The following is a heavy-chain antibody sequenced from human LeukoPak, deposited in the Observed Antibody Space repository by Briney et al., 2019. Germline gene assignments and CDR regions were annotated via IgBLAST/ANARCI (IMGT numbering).Heavy chain of an antibody. V-gene: IGHV1-69*13. J-gene: IGHJ5*02. CDR2: IIPIFGTA. D-gene: IGHD5-24*01. CDR1: GYTFTSYG. Sequence: GASVKVSCKASGYTFTSYGISWVRQAPGQGLEWMGGIIPIFGTANYAQKFQGRVTITADESTSTAYMELSSLRSEDTAVYYCARVMATKTYNWFDPWGQGTLVTVSS. CDR3: ARVMATKTYNWFDP.